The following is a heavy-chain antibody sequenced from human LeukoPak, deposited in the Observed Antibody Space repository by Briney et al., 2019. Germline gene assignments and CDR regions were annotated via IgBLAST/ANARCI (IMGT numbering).Heavy chain of an antibody. Sequence: QTGGSLRLSCAASGFTFSDFDMSWVRQAPGKGLEWVSAISVGGDRTYYADSVKGRFTISRDNSKNTLYLQMNSLRAEDAAVYYWARHWVWGQGTLVTVSS. D-gene: IGHD3-16*01. CDR2: ISVGGDRT. V-gene: IGHV3-23*01. CDR1: GFTFSDFD. CDR3: ARHWV. J-gene: IGHJ4*02.